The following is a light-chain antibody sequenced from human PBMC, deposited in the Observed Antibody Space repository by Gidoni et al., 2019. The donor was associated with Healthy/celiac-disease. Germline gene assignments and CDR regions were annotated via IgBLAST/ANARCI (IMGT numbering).Light chain of an antibody. CDR2: DAS. J-gene: IGKJ3*01. CDR1: PSVSSD. Sequence: EIVLTQSPATLSLSPGERATLPCSASPSVSSDLAWYQPKPGQAPRLLIEDASNRATGIPARFSGSGSGTDFTITISSLEPEDFSVYYCQQRSNWPPTFGRGTKVDIK. V-gene: IGKV3-11*01. CDR3: QQRSNWPPT.